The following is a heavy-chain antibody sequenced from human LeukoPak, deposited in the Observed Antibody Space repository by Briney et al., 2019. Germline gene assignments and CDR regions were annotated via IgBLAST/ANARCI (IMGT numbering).Heavy chain of an antibody. CDR2: IYFSGST. CDR1: GGSISSSDYY. V-gene: IGHV4-39*07. CDR3: AREKYYDSSGYSFDY. Sequence: TSETLSLTCTVSGGSISSSDYYWGWIRQPPGKGLEWIGSIYFSGSTYDNPSLKSRVTISVDASKNQFSLKLSSVTAADTAVYYCAREKYYDSSGYSFDYWGQGTLVTVSS. D-gene: IGHD3-22*01. J-gene: IGHJ4*02.